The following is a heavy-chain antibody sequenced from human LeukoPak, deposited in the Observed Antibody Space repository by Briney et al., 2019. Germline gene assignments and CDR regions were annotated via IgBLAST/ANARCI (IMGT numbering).Heavy chain of an antibody. J-gene: IGHJ3*02. CDR3: ARDQSPQIDGIYYDAFDI. CDR1: GFAFSTYW. D-gene: IGHD1-26*01. Sequence: PGGSLRLSCAASGFAFSTYWMTWVRQAPGKGLEWIANIKRDGSLRHYVSSVRGRFTISRDNAKNFLFLQMNMRTGDDSALYYCARDQSPQIDGIYYDAFDIWGQGTMVTVAS. V-gene: IGHV3-7*03. CDR2: IKRDGSLR.